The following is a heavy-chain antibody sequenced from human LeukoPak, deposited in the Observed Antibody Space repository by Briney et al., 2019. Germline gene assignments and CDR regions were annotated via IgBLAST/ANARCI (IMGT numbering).Heavy chain of an antibody. Sequence: ASVKVSCKASGGTFSSYAISWVRQAPGQGLEWMGGIIPIFGTANYAQKFQGRVTITADEPTSTAYMELSSLRSEDTAVYYCARDRSGLADYWGQGTLVTVSS. D-gene: IGHD3-16*02. CDR2: IIPIFGTA. CDR3: ARDRSGLADY. CDR1: GGTFSSYA. V-gene: IGHV1-69*13. J-gene: IGHJ4*02.